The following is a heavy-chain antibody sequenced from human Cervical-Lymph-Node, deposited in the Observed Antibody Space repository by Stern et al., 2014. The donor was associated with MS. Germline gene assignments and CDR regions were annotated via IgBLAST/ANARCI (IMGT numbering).Heavy chain of an antibody. V-gene: IGHV5-51*03. D-gene: IGHD5-24*01. J-gene: IGHJ4*02. CDR2: IYPGDSET. CDR3: ARRGHGYMGIDY. Sequence: EVQLVQSGAEVKKPGESLRISCEVSGYKFTNNWIGWVRQMPGKGLEGMGIIYPGDSETRYSPAFQGQVTILVDKSNTAAYLQWSSLKASDTALYYCARRGHGYMGIDYWGQGTPVTVSS. CDR1: GYKFTNNW.